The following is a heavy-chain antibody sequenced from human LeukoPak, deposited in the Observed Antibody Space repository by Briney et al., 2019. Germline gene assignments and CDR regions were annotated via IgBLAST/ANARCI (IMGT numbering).Heavy chain of an antibody. V-gene: IGHV4-39*07. D-gene: IGHD3-22*01. CDR2: INHSGRT. CDR1: GGSISSSSYY. CDR3: ARVVDYYDSSGYYHDAFDI. Sequence: SETLSLTCTVSGGSISSSSYYWGWIRQPPGKGLEWIGEINHSGRTNYNPSLKSRVTISVDTSKYQFSLKLNSVTAADTAVYYCARVVDYYDSSGYYHDAFDIWGQGTMVTVSS. J-gene: IGHJ3*02.